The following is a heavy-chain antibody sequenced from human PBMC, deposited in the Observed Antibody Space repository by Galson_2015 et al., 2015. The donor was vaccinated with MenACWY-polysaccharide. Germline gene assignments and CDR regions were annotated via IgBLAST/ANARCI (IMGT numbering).Heavy chain of an antibody. CDR1: GFTFSKNW. CDR2: ISLDGTTK. CDR3: VRGGADFETDCH. Sequence: SLRLSCAASGFTFSKNWMTWVRQAPGKGLEWEANISLDGTTKYYVGSVRGRFTISRDNADNLLFLQLNSLRAEDTALYYCVRGGADFETDCHWGQGTLVTVSS. V-gene: IGHV3-7*01. J-gene: IGHJ4*02. D-gene: IGHD2-21*02.